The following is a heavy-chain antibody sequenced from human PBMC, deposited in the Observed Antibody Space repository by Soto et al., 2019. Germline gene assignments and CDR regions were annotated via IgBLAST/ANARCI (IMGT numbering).Heavy chain of an antibody. V-gene: IGHV1-18*01. CDR1: GYTFTSYG. CDR3: ARDRIVLVPAAPRWGSYYYGMDV. D-gene: IGHD2-2*01. Sequence: ASVKVSCKASGYTFTSYGISWVRQAPGQGLEWMGWISAYNGNTNYAQKLQGRVTMTTDTSTSTAYMELRSLRSDDTAVYYCARDRIVLVPAAPRWGSYYYGMDVWGQGTTVTVS. J-gene: IGHJ6*02. CDR2: ISAYNGNT.